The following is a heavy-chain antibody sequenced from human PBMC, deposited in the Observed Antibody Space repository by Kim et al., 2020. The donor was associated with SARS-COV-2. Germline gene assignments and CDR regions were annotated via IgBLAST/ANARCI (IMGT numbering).Heavy chain of an antibody. CDR3: VREGCSSTSCPYYYDSSGAFDI. Sequence: SETLSLTCTVSGGSISSYYWSWIRQPAGKGLEWIGRIYTSGSTKYNPSLKSRVTMSVDTSKNQFSLKLSSVTAADTAVYYCVREGCSSTSCPYYYDSSGAFDIWGQGTMVTVSS. CDR1: GGSISSYY. D-gene: IGHD3-22*01. J-gene: IGHJ3*02. CDR2: IYTSGST. V-gene: IGHV4-4*07.